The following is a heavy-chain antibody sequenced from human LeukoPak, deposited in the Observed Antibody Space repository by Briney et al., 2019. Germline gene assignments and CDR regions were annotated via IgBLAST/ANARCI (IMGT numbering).Heavy chain of an antibody. CDR3: ARFWWDAFDI. Sequence: PSETLSLTCTVSGGSISSSSYYWGWIRQPPGKGLEWIGSIYYSGSTYYNPSLKSRVTISVDTSKNQLSLKLSSVTAADTAVYYCARFWWDAFDIWGQGTMVTVSS. V-gene: IGHV4-39*01. J-gene: IGHJ3*02. CDR2: IYYSGST. CDR1: GGSISSSSYY. D-gene: IGHD2-15*01.